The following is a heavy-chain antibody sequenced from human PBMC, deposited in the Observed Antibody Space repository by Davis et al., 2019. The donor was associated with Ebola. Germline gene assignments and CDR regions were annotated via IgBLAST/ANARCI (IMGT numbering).Heavy chain of an antibody. CDR2: INPNSGGT. CDR1: GYTFTDYY. D-gene: IGHD7-27*01. Sequence: ASVKVSCKASGYTFTDYYMHWVRQAPGQGLEWMGWINPNSGGTNYAQRFQGRVSMTRDTSISTAYMELRRLRSDDTAIYYCARNMGMRGAFDVWGQGTMVTVSS. V-gene: IGHV1-2*02. J-gene: IGHJ3*01. CDR3: ARNMGMRGAFDV.